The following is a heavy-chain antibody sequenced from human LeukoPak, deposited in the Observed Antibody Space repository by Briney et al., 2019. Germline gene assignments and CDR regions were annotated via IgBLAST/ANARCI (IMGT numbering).Heavy chain of an antibody. J-gene: IGHJ6*02. CDR3: ARGIAAAGTSRYYYGIDV. CDR1: GYTFTGYY. V-gene: IGHV1-2*02. Sequence: ASVKVSCKASGYTFTGYYMHWVRQAPGQGLEWMGWINPNSGGTNYAQKFQGRVTMTRDTSISTAYMELSRLRSDDTAVYYCARGIAAAGTSRYYYGIDVWSQGTTVTVSS. D-gene: IGHD6-13*01. CDR2: INPNSGGT.